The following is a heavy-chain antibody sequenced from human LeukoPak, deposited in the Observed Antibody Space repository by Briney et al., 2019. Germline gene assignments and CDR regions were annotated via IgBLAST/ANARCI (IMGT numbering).Heavy chain of an antibody. Sequence: GGSLRLSCAASGFTFSSYSMNWVRQAPGKGLEWVSYISSSSSTIYYADSVKGRFTISRDNAKNSLYLQMNSLRAEDTAVYYCAGGYSSSWYVRYYYYMDVWGKGTTVTVSS. V-gene: IGHV3-48*01. CDR2: ISSSSSTI. CDR1: GFTFSSYS. CDR3: AGGYSSSWYVRYYYYMDV. D-gene: IGHD6-13*01. J-gene: IGHJ6*03.